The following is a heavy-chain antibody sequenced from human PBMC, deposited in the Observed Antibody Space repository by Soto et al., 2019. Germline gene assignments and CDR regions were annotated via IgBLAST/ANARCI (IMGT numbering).Heavy chain of an antibody. CDR1: GFTFSNAW. CDR2: IKSKTDGGTT. CDR3: TTALEWLADRNWFDP. D-gene: IGHD6-19*01. V-gene: IGHV3-15*07. J-gene: IGHJ5*02. Sequence: PGGSLRRSCAASGFTFSNAWMNWVRQAPGKGLEWVGRIKSKTDGGTTDYAAPVKGRFTISRDDSKNTLYLQMNSLKTEDTAVYYCTTALEWLADRNWFDPWGQGTLVTVSS.